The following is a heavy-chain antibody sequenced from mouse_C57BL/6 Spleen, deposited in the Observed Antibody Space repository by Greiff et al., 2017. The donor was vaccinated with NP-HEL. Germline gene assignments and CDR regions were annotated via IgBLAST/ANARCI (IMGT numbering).Heavy chain of an antibody. V-gene: IGHV1-47*01. J-gene: IGHJ4*01. CDR1: GYPFTTYP. CDR3: ARRIYDGYYGAMDY. Sequence: VHLVESGADLLKPGASVKMSCKASGYPFTTYPIGGRKQNHGKSLGWIGNFHPYNDDTKYNEKFKGKATLTVEKSSSTAYLELSRLTSDDSAVYYCARRIYDGYYGAMDYWGQGTSVTVSS. CDR2: FHPYNDDT. D-gene: IGHD2-3*01.